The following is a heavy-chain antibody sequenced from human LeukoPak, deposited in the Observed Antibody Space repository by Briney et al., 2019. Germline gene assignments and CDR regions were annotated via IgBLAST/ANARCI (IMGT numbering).Heavy chain of an antibody. CDR3: AKDGSGGSFFDY. D-gene: IGHD2-15*01. Sequence: GGSLRLSCAASGFTFSSYAITWVRQAPGKGLEWVSAVSSNGAKTYYADSVKGRFTISRDNYKNMVFLQMNSLRAEDTAVYYCAKDGSGGSFFDYWGQGTLVTVSS. CDR2: VSSNGAKT. J-gene: IGHJ4*02. V-gene: IGHV3-23*01. CDR1: GFTFSSYA.